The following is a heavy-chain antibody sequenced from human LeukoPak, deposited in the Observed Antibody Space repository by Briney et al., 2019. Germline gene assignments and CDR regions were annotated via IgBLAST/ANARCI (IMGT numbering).Heavy chain of an antibody. Sequence: ASVKVSCKASGYTFTSYYMHWVRQAPGQGLEWMGIINPSGGSTSYAQKFQGRVTMTRGTSTSTVYMELSSLRSEDTAVYYCVRDRGRDGYNLGRGALDYWGQGTLVTVSS. J-gene: IGHJ4*02. CDR3: VRDRGRDGYNLGRGALDY. CDR2: INPSGGST. V-gene: IGHV1-46*01. D-gene: IGHD5-24*01. CDR1: GYTFTSYY.